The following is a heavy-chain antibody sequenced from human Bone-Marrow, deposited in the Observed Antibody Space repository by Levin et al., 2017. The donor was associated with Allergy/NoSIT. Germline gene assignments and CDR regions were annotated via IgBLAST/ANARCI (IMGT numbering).Heavy chain of an antibody. Sequence: GESLKISCKGSGYSFTTYWIGWVRQMPGKGLEWMGIIYPDDSDIRYSPSFQGQVTISADKSITPAYLPLSTLKASDTAMYYCVGQGDDIVTGYGMDVWGQGTTVTVSS. D-gene: IGHD3-9*01. V-gene: IGHV5-51*01. J-gene: IGHJ6*02. CDR3: VGQGDDIVTGYGMDV. CDR2: IYPDDSDI. CDR1: GYSFTTYW.